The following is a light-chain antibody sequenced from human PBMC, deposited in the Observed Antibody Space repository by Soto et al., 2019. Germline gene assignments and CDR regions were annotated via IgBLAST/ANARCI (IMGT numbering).Light chain of an antibody. CDR1: QSVSSSC. CDR2: GAS. J-gene: IGKJ2*01. Sequence: EIVLTQSPGTLSLSPGERATLSCRASQSVSSSCLAWYQQKPGQAPRVLIHGASNRATGIPDRFSGRGYGTVFTLAISRLEPEDFAVYFCQRYGNPPPNAFGQGTKVDIK. CDR3: QRYGNPPPNA. V-gene: IGKV3-20*01.